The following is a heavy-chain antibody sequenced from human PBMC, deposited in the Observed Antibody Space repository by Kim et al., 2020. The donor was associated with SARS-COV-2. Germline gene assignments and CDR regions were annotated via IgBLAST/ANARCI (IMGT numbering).Heavy chain of an antibody. CDR3: ARVALGSSSWYWFDP. CDR1: GFTFSDYY. D-gene: IGHD6-13*01. Sequence: LSLTCAASGFTFSDYYMSWIRQAPGKGLEWLSYISSVTNYTNYADSVEGRFTISRDNAKNSLFLQMNSLRAEDTAVYYCARVALGSSSWYWFDPWGQ. J-gene: IGHJ5*02. CDR2: ISSVTNYT. V-gene: IGHV3-11*05.